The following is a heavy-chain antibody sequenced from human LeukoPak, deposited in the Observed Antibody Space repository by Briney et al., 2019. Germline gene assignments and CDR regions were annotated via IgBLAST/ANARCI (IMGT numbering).Heavy chain of an antibody. CDR3: ARDEKRWLQFAPSYYFDY. Sequence: GGSLRLSCGASGFTFDDYWMSWVRQAPGQGLEWVANINQDGSEKYYLDSAKGRFTISRDNARNSLYLQVNSLRAEDTAVYYCARDEKRWLQFAPSYYFDYWGQGTLVTVSS. CDR1: GFTFDDYW. J-gene: IGHJ4*02. V-gene: IGHV3-7*01. CDR2: INQDGSEK. D-gene: IGHD5-24*01.